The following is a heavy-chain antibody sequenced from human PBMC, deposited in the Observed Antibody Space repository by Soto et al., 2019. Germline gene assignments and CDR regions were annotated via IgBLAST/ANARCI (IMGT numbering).Heavy chain of an antibody. D-gene: IGHD3-16*01. CDR3: ARDIGFDYVN. CDR1: GFNVMSYW. J-gene: IGHJ4*02. V-gene: IGHV3-7*01. Sequence: GSLRLSCAVSGFNVMSYWMSWVRQAPGKGLEWVASVKEDGSELYYLHSVRGRFSMTRDSAGNALHLTMNYLSAEDTGVYFCARDIGFDYVNCGQGIPVTVSS. CDR2: VKEDGSEL.